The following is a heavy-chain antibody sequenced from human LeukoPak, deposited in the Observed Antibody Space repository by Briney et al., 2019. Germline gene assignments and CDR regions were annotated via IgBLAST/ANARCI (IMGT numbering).Heavy chain of an antibody. D-gene: IGHD4-17*01. J-gene: IGHJ5*02. CDR1: GFTFSSYG. V-gene: IGHV3-23*01. Sequence: GRSLRLSCAASGFTFSSYGMHWVRQAPGKGLEWVSAISGSGDYSNSADSVKGRFTISRDNSENTLYLQMNSLRAEDTGVYYCAKDFSAGGNYGYGRFDPWGQGTLVTVSS. CDR3: AKDFSAGGNYGYGRFDP. CDR2: ISGSGDYS.